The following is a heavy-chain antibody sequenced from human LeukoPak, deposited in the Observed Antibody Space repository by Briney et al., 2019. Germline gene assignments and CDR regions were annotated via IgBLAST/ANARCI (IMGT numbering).Heavy chain of an antibody. D-gene: IGHD3-9*01. CDR2: IIPIFGTA. CDR3: ARPSDFDPTNDYYYYYGMDV. V-gene: IGHV1-69*13. CDR1: GGTFSSYA. J-gene: IGHJ6*02. Sequence: GASVKVSCKASGGTFSSYAISWVRQAPGQGLEWMGGIIPIFGTANYAQKFQGRVTITADESTSTAYMELSSLRSEDTAVYYCARPSDFDPTNDYYYYYGMDVWGQGTMVTVSS.